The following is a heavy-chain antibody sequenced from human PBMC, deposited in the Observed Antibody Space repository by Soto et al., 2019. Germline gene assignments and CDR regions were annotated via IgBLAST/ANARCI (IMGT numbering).Heavy chain of an antibody. Sequence: PGGSLRLSCSASGFTFRNCAMSWVRQAPGKGLEWVSTISGRGGSTYYADSVKGRLTISRDNSKNTLFLQMNSLRAEDTAVYYCAKRFYREEDGYNFFDSWGQGTLVTVSS. V-gene: IGHV3-23*01. CDR2: ISGRGGST. CDR1: GFTFRNCA. J-gene: IGHJ4*02. CDR3: AKRFYREEDGYNFFDS. D-gene: IGHD5-12*01.